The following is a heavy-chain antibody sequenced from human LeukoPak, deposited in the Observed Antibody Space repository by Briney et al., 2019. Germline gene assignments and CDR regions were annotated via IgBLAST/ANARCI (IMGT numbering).Heavy chain of an antibody. D-gene: IGHD6-6*01. CDR3: ARGGVVAAPAQFDY. CDR2: MNPNSGNT. Sequence: ASVKVSCKASGYTFTSYDINWVRQATGQGLEWMGWMNPNSGNTGYAQKFQGRVTMTRSTSISTAYMELRSLRSDDTAVYYCARGGVVAAPAQFDYWGQGTLVTVSS. V-gene: IGHV1-8*01. CDR1: GYTFTSYD. J-gene: IGHJ4*02.